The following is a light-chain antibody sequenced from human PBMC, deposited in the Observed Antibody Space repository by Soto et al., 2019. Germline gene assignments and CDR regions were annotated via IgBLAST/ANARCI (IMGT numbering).Light chain of an antibody. Sequence: DIQMTQSPSFVSASVGDRVTITCRASQSIDNWLAWYQQKPGKAPKLLIYDVSTLESGVSSGFSGSGSGTEFTLTISSLRPDDFATYYCQHYDTFPYTFGQGTKLEIK. V-gene: IGKV1-5*01. J-gene: IGKJ2*01. CDR3: QHYDTFPYT. CDR1: QSIDNW. CDR2: DVS.